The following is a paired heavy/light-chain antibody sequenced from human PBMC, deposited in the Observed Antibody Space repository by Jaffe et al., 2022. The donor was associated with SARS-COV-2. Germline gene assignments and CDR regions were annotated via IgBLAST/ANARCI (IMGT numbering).Light chain of an antibody. CDR3: QSYDSSLNGKV. V-gene: IGLV1-40*01. CDR2: DNR. Sequence: QSVLTQPPSMSGAPGQRVTISCTGSSSNIGAGYDVYWYQKLPGTAPKLIIYDNRNRPSGVPDRFSGSKSGTSASLAITGLQAEDEADYYCQSYDSSLNGKVFGGGTKLTVL. CDR1: SSNIGAGYD. J-gene: IGLJ3*02.
Heavy chain of an antibody. D-gene: IGHD6-6*01. CDR3: ARDFIAARRSYGMDV. V-gene: IGHV3-11*01. CDR2: ISSSGNTV. J-gene: IGHJ6*02. Sequence: QVQLVESGGGLVKPGGSLRLSCAASGFTFSDYYMSWIRQAPGKGLEWVSYISSSGNTVYYADSVKGRFTISRDNAKNSLYLQVNSLRAEDTAVYYCARDFIAARRSYGMDVWGQGTTVTVSS. CDR1: GFTFSDYY.